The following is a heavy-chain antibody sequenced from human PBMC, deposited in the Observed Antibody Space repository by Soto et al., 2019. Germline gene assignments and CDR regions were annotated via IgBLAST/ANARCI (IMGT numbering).Heavy chain of an antibody. CDR3: ARTTLRFLEWLNDAFDI. J-gene: IGHJ3*02. CDR2: INAGNGNT. CDR1: GYTFTSYA. Sequence: GASVKVSCKASGYTFTSYAMHWVRQAPGQRLEWMGWINAGNGNTKYSQKFQGRVTITRDTSASTAYMELSSLRSEDTAVYYCARTTLRFLEWLNDAFDIWGQGTMVTVPS. V-gene: IGHV1-3*01. D-gene: IGHD3-3*01.